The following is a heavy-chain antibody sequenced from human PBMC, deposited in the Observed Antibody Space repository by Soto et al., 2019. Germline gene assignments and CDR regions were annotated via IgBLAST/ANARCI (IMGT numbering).Heavy chain of an antibody. CDR3: ASSLLVGYGLEGESD. CDR2: ISAYNGNT. D-gene: IGHD5-18*01. J-gene: IGHJ4*02. CDR1: GYTFTSYG. Sequence: QVQLVQSGAEVKKPGASVKVSCKASGYTFTSYGISWVRQAPGQGREWMGWISAYNGNTNYAQKRQGRVTMTTDTSTSTADMELRSLRSDDTAVYYCASSLLVGYGLEGESDWGQGTLVTVSS. V-gene: IGHV1-18*01.